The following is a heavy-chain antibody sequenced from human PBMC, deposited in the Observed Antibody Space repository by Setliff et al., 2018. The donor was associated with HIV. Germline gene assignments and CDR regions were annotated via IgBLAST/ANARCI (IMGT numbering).Heavy chain of an antibody. J-gene: IGHJ6*02. Sequence: ASVKVSCKASGYTFTTCGISWVRQAPGHGLEWMGWISPNFGHTKYAQRFLDRVTMTIDTATSRAYMELRSLRSDDTAVYFCARLGSGWSDSYYHDMDIYGQGTTVAVSS. CDR2: ISPNFGHT. D-gene: IGHD6-19*01. V-gene: IGHV1-18*01. CDR3: ARLGSGWSDSYYHDMDI. CDR1: GYTFTTCG.